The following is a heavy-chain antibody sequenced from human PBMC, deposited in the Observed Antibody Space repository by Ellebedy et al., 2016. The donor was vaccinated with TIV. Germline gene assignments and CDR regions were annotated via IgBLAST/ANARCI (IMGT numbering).Heavy chain of an antibody. D-gene: IGHD2-2*01. CDR2: ISWDGGST. CDR1: GFTFDDYT. Sequence: GGSLRLSCAASGFTFDDYTMHWVRQAPGKGLEWVSLISWDGGSTYYADSVKGRFTISRDNSKNTLYLQMNSLRAKDTAVYYCARDGGSTSHFDYWGQGTLVTVSP. J-gene: IGHJ4*02. V-gene: IGHV3-43*01. CDR3: ARDGGSTSHFDY.